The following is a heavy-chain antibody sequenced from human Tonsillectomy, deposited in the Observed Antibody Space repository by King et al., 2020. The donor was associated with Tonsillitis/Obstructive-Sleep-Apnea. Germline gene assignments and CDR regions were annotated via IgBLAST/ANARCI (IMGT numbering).Heavy chain of an antibody. V-gene: IGHV3-30*04. J-gene: IGHJ4*02. Sequence: QLVQSGGGVVQPGRSLRLSCAASGFTFSSYAMHWVRQAPGKGLEWVAVISYDGSNKYYADSVKGRFTISRDNSKNTLYLQMNSLRAEETAVYYCARDQKEGSGSYSYGLNYFDYWGQGTLVTVSS. CDR1: GFTFSSYA. D-gene: IGHD1-26*01. CDR3: ARDQKEGSGSYSYGLNYFDY. CDR2: ISYDGSNK.